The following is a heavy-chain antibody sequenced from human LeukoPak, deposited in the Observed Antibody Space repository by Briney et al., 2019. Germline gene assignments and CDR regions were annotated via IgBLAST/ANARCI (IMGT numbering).Heavy chain of an antibody. Sequence: SETLSLTCTVSGGSVSSGSYYWSWIRQPPGKGLKLIAYVYYSGSTNYNPSLKSRVTISVDTSKNQFSLKLSSVTAADTAVYYCARTQYCSSTSCYFGYFDYWGQGTLVTVSS. J-gene: IGHJ4*02. V-gene: IGHV4-61*01. CDR3: ARTQYCSSTSCYFGYFDY. CDR2: VYYSGST. D-gene: IGHD2-2*01. CDR1: GGSVSSGSYY.